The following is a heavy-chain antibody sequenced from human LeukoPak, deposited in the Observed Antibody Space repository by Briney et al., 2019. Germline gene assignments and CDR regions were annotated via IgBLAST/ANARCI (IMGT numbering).Heavy chain of an antibody. D-gene: IGHD4-17*01. Sequence: ASVKVSFKASGYTFTNYYMHWVRQAPGQGLEWMGIINPSGGSTNYAQKFQGRVTMTRDTSTSTVYMEVSSLRSEDTAVYYCARGYGDFDYWGQGTLVTVSS. CDR2: INPSGGST. CDR1: GYTFTNYY. J-gene: IGHJ4*02. CDR3: ARGYGDFDY. V-gene: IGHV1-46*01.